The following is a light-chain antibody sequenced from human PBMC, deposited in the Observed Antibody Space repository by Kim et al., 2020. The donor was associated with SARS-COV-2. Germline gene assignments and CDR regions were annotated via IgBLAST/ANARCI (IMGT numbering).Light chain of an antibody. CDR2: LGS. Sequence: DIVMTQSPLSLPVTPGEPASISCRSSQSLLHSNGYNYLDWYLQKPGQSPQLLIYLGSNRASGVPDRFSGSGSGTDFTLRISKLEPEDVGIYYCMQALQTPFTFGPGTKVDIK. V-gene: IGKV2-28*01. CDR3: MQALQTPFT. CDR1: QSLLHSNGYNY. J-gene: IGKJ3*01.